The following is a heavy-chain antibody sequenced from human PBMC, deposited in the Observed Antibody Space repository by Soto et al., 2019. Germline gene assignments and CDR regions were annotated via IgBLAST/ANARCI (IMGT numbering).Heavy chain of an antibody. Sequence: SETLSLTCAVYGGSFSGYYWSWIRQPPGKGLEWIGEINHSGSTNYNPSLKSRVTISVDTSKNQSSLKLSSVTAADTAVYYCARFPRYYGSGNPGDYWGQGTLVTVSS. CDR3: ARFPRYYGSGNPGDY. V-gene: IGHV4-34*01. D-gene: IGHD3-10*01. J-gene: IGHJ4*02. CDR2: INHSGST. CDR1: GGSFSGYY.